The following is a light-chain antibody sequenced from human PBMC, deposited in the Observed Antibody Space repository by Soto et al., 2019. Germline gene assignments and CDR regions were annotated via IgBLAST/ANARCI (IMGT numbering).Light chain of an antibody. CDR2: GVS. CDR1: SSDVGAYKY. V-gene: IGLV2-14*03. Sequence: QSALTQPASVSGSPGQSITIPCTGTSSDVGAYKYVSWYQQHPGKVPKLIIYGVSNRPSGVSNRFSGSKSGNTAFLTISGLQPEDEADYYCSSFTGTTTLEVFGNGTKVTVL. CDR3: SSFTGTTTLEV. J-gene: IGLJ1*01.